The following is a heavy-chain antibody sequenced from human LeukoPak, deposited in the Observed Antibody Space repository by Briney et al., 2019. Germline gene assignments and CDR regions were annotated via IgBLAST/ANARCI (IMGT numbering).Heavy chain of an antibody. CDR3: ARSASDLRRGAYWFDP. V-gene: IGHV3-74*03. J-gene: IGHJ5*02. CDR1: GFTFSSYW. D-gene: IGHD5/OR15-5a*01. CDR2: IKTDGSST. Sequence: GGSLRLSCAASGFTFSSYWMHWARQTPGKGLMWVSRIKTDGSSTTYADSVEGRFTISRDNAKNTLYLQMNSLRVEDTAVYYCARSASDLRRGAYWFDPWGQGTLVTVSS.